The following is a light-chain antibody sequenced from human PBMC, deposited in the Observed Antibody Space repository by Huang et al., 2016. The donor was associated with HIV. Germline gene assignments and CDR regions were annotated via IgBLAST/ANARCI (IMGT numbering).Light chain of an antibody. Sequence: DVQMTQSPSSLSASVGDTVTITCQASQDISTNLNWYRQKPAKAPKVLIYDASILETGVPSRFSGSGSGTDFTFTISSLQPEDIATYYCQQYDNLPYTFGQGTKLEI. J-gene: IGKJ2*01. V-gene: IGKV1-33*01. CDR1: QDISTN. CDR3: QQYDNLPYT. CDR2: DAS.